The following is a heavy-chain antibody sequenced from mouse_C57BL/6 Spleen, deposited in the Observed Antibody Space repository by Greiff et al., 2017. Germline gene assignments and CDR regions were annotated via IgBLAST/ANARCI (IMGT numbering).Heavy chain of an antibody. CDR1: GYSITSGYD. CDR2: ISYSGST. CDR3: ARETTVEGGLAY. Sequence: EVKLMESGPGMVKPSQSLSLTCTVTGYSITSGYDWHWIRHFPGNKLEWMGYISYSGSTNYNPSLKSRISITHDTSKNHFFLKLNSVTTEDTATYYCARETTVEGGLAYWGQGTLVTVSA. J-gene: IGHJ3*01. V-gene: IGHV3-1*01. D-gene: IGHD1-1*01.